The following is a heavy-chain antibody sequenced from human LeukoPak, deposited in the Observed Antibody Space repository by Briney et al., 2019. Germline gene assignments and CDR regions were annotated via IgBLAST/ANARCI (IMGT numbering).Heavy chain of an antibody. CDR3: ARGFPPRRNYDSSGYYSYYFDH. CDR1: GYTFTSYY. V-gene: IGHV1-46*01. Sequence: ASVKVSCKASGYTFTSYYMHWVRQAPGQGLEWMGIINPSGGSTSYAQKFQGRVTMTRDMSTSTVYMELRSLRSDDTAVYYCARGFPPRRNYDSSGYYSYYFDHWGQGTLVTVSS. D-gene: IGHD3-22*01. J-gene: IGHJ4*02. CDR2: INPSGGST.